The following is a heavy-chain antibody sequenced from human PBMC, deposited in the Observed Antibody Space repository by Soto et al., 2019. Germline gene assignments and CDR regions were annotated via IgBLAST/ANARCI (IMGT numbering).Heavy chain of an antibody. CDR2: IYYSGST. D-gene: IGHD3-22*01. J-gene: IGHJ3*02. CDR1: GGSISSCY. Sequence: SETLSLTCTVSGGSISSCYWSWIRQPPGKGLEWIGYIYYSGSTNYNPSLKSRVTISVDTSKNQFSLKLSSVTAADTAVYYCARDGRYYYDSSGYYSDAFDIWGQGTMVTVSS. CDR3: ARDGRYYYDSSGYYSDAFDI. V-gene: IGHV4-59*01.